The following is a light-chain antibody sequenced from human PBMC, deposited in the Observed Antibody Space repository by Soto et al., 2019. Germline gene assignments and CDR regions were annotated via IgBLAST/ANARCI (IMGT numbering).Light chain of an antibody. V-gene: IGLV2-14*03. CDR3: SSYTSSSTLYV. J-gene: IGLJ1*01. CDR2: DVS. CDR1: SSDVGGYSY. Sequence: QSALTQPASVSGSPGQSITISCTGTSSDVGGYSYVSWYQLHPGKAPKLMIYDVSSRPSGVSNRFSGSKSGNTASLTISGLQAEDDADYYCSSYTSSSTLYVFGTGTKVTVL.